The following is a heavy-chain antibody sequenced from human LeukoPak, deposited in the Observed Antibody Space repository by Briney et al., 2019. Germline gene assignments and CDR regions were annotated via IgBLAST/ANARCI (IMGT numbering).Heavy chain of an antibody. CDR1: GFTFDDYA. CDR3: AKVEMAVISNPNAFDI. V-gene: IGHV3-9*01. D-gene: IGHD5-24*01. J-gene: IGHJ3*02. Sequence: GGSLRLSCAASGFTFDDYAMHWVRPAPGRGLEWVSGISWNSDSIDYADSVKGRFTISRDNAKNSLYLQMNSLRAEDTALYYCAKVEMAVISNPNAFDIWGQGTMVTVSS. CDR2: ISWNSDSI.